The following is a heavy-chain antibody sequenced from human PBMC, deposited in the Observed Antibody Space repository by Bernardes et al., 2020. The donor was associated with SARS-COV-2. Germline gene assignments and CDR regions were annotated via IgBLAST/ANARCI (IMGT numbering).Heavy chain of an antibody. CDR3: ARDEGEAAMSYYYGMDV. J-gene: IGHJ6*02. D-gene: IGHD5-18*01. CDR1: GGTFSSYA. Sequence: SVKVSCKASGGTFSSYAISWVRQAPGQGLEWMGRIIPIFGTANYAQKFQGRVTITADESTSTAYMELSSLRSEDTAVYYCARDEGEAAMSYYYGMDVWGQGTTVTVSS. CDR2: IIPIFGTA. V-gene: IGHV1-69*13.